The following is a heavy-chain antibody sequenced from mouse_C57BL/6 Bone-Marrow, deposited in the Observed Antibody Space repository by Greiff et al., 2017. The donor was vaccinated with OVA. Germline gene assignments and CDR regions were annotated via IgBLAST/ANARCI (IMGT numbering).Heavy chain of an antibody. CDR2: IYPRSGNT. V-gene: IGHV1-81*01. Sequence: VKLMESGAELARPGASVKLSCKASGYTFTSYGISWVKQRTGQGLEWIGEIYPRSGNTYYNEKFKGKATLTADKSSSTAYMELRSLTSEDSAVYFCARGYYDYESYYFDYWGQGTTLTVSS. CDR3: ARGYYDYESYYFDY. D-gene: IGHD2-4*01. CDR1: GYTFTSYG. J-gene: IGHJ2*01.